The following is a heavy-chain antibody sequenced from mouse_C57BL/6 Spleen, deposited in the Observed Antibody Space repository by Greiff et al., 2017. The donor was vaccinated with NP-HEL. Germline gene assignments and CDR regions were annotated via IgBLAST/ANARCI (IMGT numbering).Heavy chain of an antibody. V-gene: IGHV1-4*01. CDR2: INPSSGDI. D-gene: IGHD4-1*01. CDR3: ASEETGRGDY. CDR1: GYTFTSYT. Sequence: QVQLKQSGAELARPGASVKMSCKASGYTFTSYTMHWVKQRPGQGLEWIGYINPSSGDIKYNQKFKDKAKLTADKSSSTAYMQLSSLTSEDSAVYYCASEETGRGDYWGQGTTLTVSS. J-gene: IGHJ2*01.